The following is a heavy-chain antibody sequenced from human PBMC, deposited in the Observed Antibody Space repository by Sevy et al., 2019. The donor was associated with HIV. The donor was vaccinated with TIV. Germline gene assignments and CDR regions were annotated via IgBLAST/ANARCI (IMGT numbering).Heavy chain of an antibody. Sequence: ASVKVSCKASGYTFTSYGISWVRQAPGQGLEWMGWISDYNGNTNYAQKLQGRVTMTTDTSTSTAYMELRSLRSDDTAVYYYARDLIHIGSSWYLDYWCQGTLVTVSS. J-gene: IGHJ4*02. CDR1: GYTFTSYG. CDR2: ISDYNGNT. CDR3: ARDLIHIGSSWYLDY. V-gene: IGHV1-18*01. D-gene: IGHD6-13*01.